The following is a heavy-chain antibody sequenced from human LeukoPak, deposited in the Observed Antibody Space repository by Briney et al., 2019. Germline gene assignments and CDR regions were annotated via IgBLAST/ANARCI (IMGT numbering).Heavy chain of an antibody. Sequence: GGSLRLSCAASGFTFRSYGMHWVRQAPGKGLEWVAFIRYDESNKYYADSVKGRFTISRDNSKNTLYLQMNSLRAEDTAVYYCARESYYGSGTYFDYWGQGTLVTVSS. D-gene: IGHD3-10*01. CDR1: GFTFRSYG. J-gene: IGHJ4*02. CDR2: IRYDESNK. CDR3: ARESYYGSGTYFDY. V-gene: IGHV3-30*02.